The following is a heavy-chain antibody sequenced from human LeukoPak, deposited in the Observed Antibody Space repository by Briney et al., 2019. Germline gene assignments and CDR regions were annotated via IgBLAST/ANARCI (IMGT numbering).Heavy chain of an antibody. CDR3: ARGNCGGDCSGRY. V-gene: IGHV1-2*02. Sequence: ASVKVSCKTSGYNFTGYSIHWVRQAPGQGLEWMGWINPDNGDTKCAQKFQGRVTMTRETSTKTAYMELNSLRSDDTAVYYCARGNCGGDCSGRYWGQGTLVTVSS. D-gene: IGHD2-21*02. CDR1: GYNFTGYS. CDR2: INPDNGDT. J-gene: IGHJ4*02.